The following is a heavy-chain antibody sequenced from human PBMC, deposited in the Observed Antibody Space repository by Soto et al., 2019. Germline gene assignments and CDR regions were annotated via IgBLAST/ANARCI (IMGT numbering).Heavy chain of an antibody. CDR2: INPILSMS. D-gene: IGHD3-10*01. J-gene: IGHJ4*02. CDR1: GDTFNFYT. CDR3: ATSYGSGYRAFDS. V-gene: IGHV1-69*02. Sequence: QVQLVQSGADVQRPGSSVRVSCKASGDTFNFYTINWVRQAPGQGLQWMGRINPILSMSNYAPRFQGRVTMTADKSTSTADRERSSLRSEDTAMYYCATSYGSGYRAFDSWGQGALVTVSS.